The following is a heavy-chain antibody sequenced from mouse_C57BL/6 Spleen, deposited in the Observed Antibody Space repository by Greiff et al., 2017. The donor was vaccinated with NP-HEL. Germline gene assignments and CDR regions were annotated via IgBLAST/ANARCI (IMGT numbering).Heavy chain of an antibody. V-gene: IGHV1-7*01. J-gene: IGHJ3*01. CDR2: INPSSGYT. CDR3: ARHEGAYYSNGFAY. CDR1: GYTFTSYW. Sequence: VQLQQSGAELAKPGASVKLSCKASGYTFTSYWMHWVKQRPGQGLEWIGYINPSSGYTKYNEKFKDKATLTADKSSSTVYMELSRLTSEDSAVYFCARHEGAYYSNGFAYWGQGTLVTVSA. D-gene: IGHD2-5*01.